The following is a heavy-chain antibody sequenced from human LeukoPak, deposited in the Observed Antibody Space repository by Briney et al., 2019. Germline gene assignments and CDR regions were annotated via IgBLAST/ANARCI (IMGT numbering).Heavy chain of an antibody. CDR2: ISSGGTT. CDR1: GFTFSHYA. V-gene: IGHV3-23*01. J-gene: IGHJ6*02. Sequence: GGSLRLSCAASGFTFSHYAMTWVRQAPGKGLEWVSGISSGGTTYSADSVKGRFTISRDNSKNTLYLQMNSLRAEDTAVYYCAKSHDPPTYSSSWYGMDVWGQGNTVTVSS. D-gene: IGHD6-13*01. CDR3: AKSHDPPTYSSSWYGMDV.